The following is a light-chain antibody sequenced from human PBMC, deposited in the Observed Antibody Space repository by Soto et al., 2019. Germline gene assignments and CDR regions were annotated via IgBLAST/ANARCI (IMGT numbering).Light chain of an antibody. CDR3: SSYAGSNNLGV. CDR1: NSNIGADFD. V-gene: IGLV1-40*01. CDR2: GYI. Sequence: QSVLTQPPSVSGAPGQRVAISCTGSNSNIGADFDVHWYQHLPGTAPKLLIYGYINRPSGVPDRFSGSKSGTSASLAITGLQAEDEADYYCSSYAGSNNLGVFGTGTKVTVL. J-gene: IGLJ1*01.